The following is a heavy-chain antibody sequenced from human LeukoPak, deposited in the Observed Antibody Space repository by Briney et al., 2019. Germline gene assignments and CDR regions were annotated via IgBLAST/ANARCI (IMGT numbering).Heavy chain of an antibody. Sequence: SVKVSCKASGGTFSSYAISWVRQAPGQGLEWMGGIIPIFGTANYAQKFQGRVTITADESTSTAYMELSSLRSEDTAVYYCARVHGGYYYFDYWGQGTLVTVSS. CDR3: ARVHGGYYYFDY. J-gene: IGHJ4*02. CDR1: GGTFSSYA. CDR2: IIPIFGTA. V-gene: IGHV1-69*01. D-gene: IGHD3-22*01.